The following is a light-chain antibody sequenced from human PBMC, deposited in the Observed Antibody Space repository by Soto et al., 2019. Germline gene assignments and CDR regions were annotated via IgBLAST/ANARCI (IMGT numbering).Light chain of an antibody. CDR1: SSDVGGYNY. V-gene: IGLV2-14*01. J-gene: IGLJ1*01. Sequence: QSALTQPASVSGSPGQSITISCTGTSSDVGGYNYVSWFQQHPGKAPKLMVYGVTNRPSGVSNRFSGSRSGNTASLTISGLQSEYEAEYYCNSYTSSSTFVFGTGTKVTVL. CDR3: NSYTSSSTFV. CDR2: GVT.